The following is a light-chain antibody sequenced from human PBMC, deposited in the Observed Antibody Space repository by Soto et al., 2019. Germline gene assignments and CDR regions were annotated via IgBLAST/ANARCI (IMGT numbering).Light chain of an antibody. Sequence: EIVLTQSPATLSLSPGERATLSCRASQTVGSYFALYQQEPGQAPRLLIYDAFSRATGIPARFSGSGSGTDFTLNISSLETEDFAVYCCQQRSSWPLTFGGGTMVEIK. CDR3: QQRSSWPLT. J-gene: IGKJ4*01. CDR2: DAF. V-gene: IGKV3-11*01. CDR1: QTVGSY.